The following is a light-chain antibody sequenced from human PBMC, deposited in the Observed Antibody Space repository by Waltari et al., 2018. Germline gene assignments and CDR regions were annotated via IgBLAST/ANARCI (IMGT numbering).Light chain of an antibody. J-gene: IGLJ3*02. Sequence: QSVLTQPPSESGAPGQTVTISCSGGKTNIGSKTVNWTHHVPGTAPRLIMYNNGQRPAGFPDRVSASKSGTSASLVISGLQPDDEATYYCSSWDDSLNGPLFGGGTKVTVL. CDR3: SSWDDSLNGPL. CDR1: KTNIGSKT. V-gene: IGLV1-44*01. CDR2: NNG.